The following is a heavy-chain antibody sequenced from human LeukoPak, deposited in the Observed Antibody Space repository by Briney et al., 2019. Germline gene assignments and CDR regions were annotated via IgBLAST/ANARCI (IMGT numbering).Heavy chain of an antibody. Sequence: GGSLRLSCAASGFTFNNYGMHWVRQAPGKGLEWVAFIRYDGSNKYYADSVKGRFTISRDNAKNSLYLQMNSLRAEDTAVYYCARDRSGYSGYDFFDYWGQGALVTVSS. J-gene: IGHJ4*02. V-gene: IGHV3-30*02. D-gene: IGHD5-12*01. CDR2: IRYDGSNK. CDR3: ARDRSGYSGYDFFDY. CDR1: GFTFNNYG.